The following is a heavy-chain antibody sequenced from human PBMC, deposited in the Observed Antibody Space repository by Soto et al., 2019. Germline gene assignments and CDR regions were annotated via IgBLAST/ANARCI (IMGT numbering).Heavy chain of an antibody. J-gene: IGHJ4*02. Sequence: PGGSLRLSCEASGFIFSDYWMNWVRRAPGRGPEWVASINQDGSEKYYVGSVKGRFTISRDNAKNSLYLQMNSLRGEDTATYYCVRAQYDYWTGYQQYFDSWGQGTPVTVSS. CDR2: INQDGSEK. CDR1: GFIFSDYW. D-gene: IGHD3-3*01. CDR3: VRAQYDYWTGYQQYFDS. V-gene: IGHV3-7*03.